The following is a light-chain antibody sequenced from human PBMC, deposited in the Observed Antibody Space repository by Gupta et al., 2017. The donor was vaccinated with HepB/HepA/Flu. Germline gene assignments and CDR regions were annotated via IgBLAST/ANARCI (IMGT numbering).Light chain of an antibody. J-gene: IGKJ4*01. CDR2: DAS. CDR3: QQCSNWPLT. V-gene: IGKV3-15*01. Sequence: ATLSVSPGKRVTLSCRASQTVTSKLAWYQQKPGQAPRLLIYDASTRATGIPARFSGSGSGTEFTLTISSLQSEDFAVYYCQQCSNWPLTFGGVTKVEIK. CDR1: QTVTSK.